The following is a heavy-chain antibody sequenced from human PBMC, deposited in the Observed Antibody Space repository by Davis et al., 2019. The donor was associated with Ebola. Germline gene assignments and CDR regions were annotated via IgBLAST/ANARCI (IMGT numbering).Heavy chain of an antibody. J-gene: IGHJ6*04. V-gene: IGHV4-61*08. CDR3: ARDSLVLRFTQYGMDV. CDR1: GGSISSGAYY. CDR2: IYYSGST. Sequence: SETLSLTCIVSGGSISSGAYYWSWLRQHPGKGLEWIGYIYYSGSTNYNPSLKSRVTISVDTSKNQFSLKLSSVTAADTAVYYCARDSLVLRFTQYGMDVWGKGTTVTVSS. D-gene: IGHD3-3*01.